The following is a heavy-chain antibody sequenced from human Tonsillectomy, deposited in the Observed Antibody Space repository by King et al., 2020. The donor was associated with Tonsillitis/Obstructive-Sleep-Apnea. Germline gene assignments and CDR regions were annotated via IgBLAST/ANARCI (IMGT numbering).Heavy chain of an antibody. V-gene: IGHV3-11*05. CDR2: ISSSSSYT. Sequence: VQLVESGGGLVKPGGSLRLSCAASGFTFSDYYMSWIRQAPGKGLEWVSYISSSSSYTNYADSVKGRFTISRDNAKNSLYLQMNSLRAADTAVYYWARDLGYCSSTSCYSDWFDPWGQGTLVTVSS. CDR3: ARDLGYCSSTSCYSDWFDP. CDR1: GFTFSDYY. D-gene: IGHD2-2*01. J-gene: IGHJ5*02.